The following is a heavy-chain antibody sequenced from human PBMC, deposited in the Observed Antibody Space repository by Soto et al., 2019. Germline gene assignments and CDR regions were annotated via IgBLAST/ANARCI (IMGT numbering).Heavy chain of an antibody. CDR2: INPSGGST. CDR1: GYTFTRYY. V-gene: IGHV1-46*01. J-gene: IGHJ4*02. Sequence: QVQLVQSGAEVKKPGASVKVSCKASGYTFTRYYMHWVRQAPGQGLEWMGIINPSGGSTSYAQKFQGRVTMTRDTSTNTDYMELSSLRSEDTAVYYCARGLSPGGGAFDYWGQGTLVTVSS. CDR3: ARGLSPGGGAFDY. D-gene: IGHD3-16*01.